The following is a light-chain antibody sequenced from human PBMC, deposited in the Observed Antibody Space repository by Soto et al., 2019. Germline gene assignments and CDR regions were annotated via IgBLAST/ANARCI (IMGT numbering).Light chain of an antibody. CDR3: QVFGSSPRYT. CDR2: AAS. CDR1: ESVTSTY. J-gene: IGKJ2*01. V-gene: IGKV3-20*01. Sequence: EIVLTQSPGTLSLSPGERAALSCRTSESVTSTYLAWYQQKPGQPPRLLIYAASSRATGIPDRFSGSGSGTDFTLTISRLETEDFAVYYCQVFGSSPRYTVGRGTKLEIK.